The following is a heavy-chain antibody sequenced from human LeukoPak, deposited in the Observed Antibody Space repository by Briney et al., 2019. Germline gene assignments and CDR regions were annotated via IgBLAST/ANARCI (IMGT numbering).Heavy chain of an antibody. CDR3: ARETIVGATSGYYYYGMDV. V-gene: IGHV3-33*01. CDR2: IWYDGSNK. Sequence: GRSLRLSCAASGFTFNSYGMHWVRQAQGKGLEWVAVIWYDGSNKYYADSVKGRFTISRDNSKNTLYLQMNSLRAEDTAVYYCARETIVGATSGYYYYGMDVWGQGTTVTVSS. D-gene: IGHD1-26*01. J-gene: IGHJ6*02. CDR1: GFTFNSYG.